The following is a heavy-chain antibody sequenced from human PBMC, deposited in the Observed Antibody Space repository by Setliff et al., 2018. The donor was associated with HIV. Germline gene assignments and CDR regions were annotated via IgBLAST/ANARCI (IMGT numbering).Heavy chain of an antibody. Sequence: GGSLRLSCAASGFTFSSYSMNWVRQAPGKGLEWASYISSSRSTIYYADSVKGRFTISRDNAKNSVYLQMNSLRAEDTAVYYCARDGGSSPSPVSDYYYYYMDVWGKGTTVTVSS. CDR1: GFTFSSYS. CDR2: ISSSRSTI. J-gene: IGHJ6*03. CDR3: ARDGGSSPSPVSDYYYYYMDV. V-gene: IGHV3-48*01. D-gene: IGHD1-26*01.